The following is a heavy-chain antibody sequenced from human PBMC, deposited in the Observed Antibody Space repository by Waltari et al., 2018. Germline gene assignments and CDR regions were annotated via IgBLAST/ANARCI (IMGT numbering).Heavy chain of an antibody. D-gene: IGHD6-6*01. CDR3: ARVELSIAGPSGYYYYMDV. CDR2: ICYSGST. CDR1: GGSISSGGYY. Sequence: QVQLQESGPGLVKPSQTLSLTCTVSGGSISSGGYYWSWIRQHPGKGLGWIGYICYSGSTNYNPSLKSLVTISVDTSKNQFSLKLSSVTAADTAVYYCARVELSIAGPSGYYYYMDVWGKGTTVTVSS. J-gene: IGHJ6*03. V-gene: IGHV4-31*01.